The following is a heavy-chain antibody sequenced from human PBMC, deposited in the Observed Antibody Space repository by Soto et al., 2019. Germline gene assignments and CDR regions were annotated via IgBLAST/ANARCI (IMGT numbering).Heavy chain of an antibody. J-gene: IGHJ4*02. CDR1: GFTFSDYS. D-gene: IGHD6-13*01. CDR3: AKVRIAPANPFYFDS. V-gene: IGHV3-7*01. CDR2: IKQDGGEE. Sequence: GGSLRLSCAASGFTFSDYSMGWVRQSPGKGLEGVANIKQDGGEEDYVDSVKGRLTISRDNAKNSLYLQMNSLRAEDTAVYYCAKVRIAPANPFYFDSWGQGTLVTVS.